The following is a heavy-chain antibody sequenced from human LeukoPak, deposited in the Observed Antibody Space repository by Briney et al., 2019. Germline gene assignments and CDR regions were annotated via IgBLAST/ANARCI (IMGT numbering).Heavy chain of an antibody. Sequence: SETLSLTCAVSGYSISSGYYWGWIRQPPGKGLEWIGSIYHSGSTYYNPSLKSRVTISVDTSKNQFSLKLSSVTAADTAVCYCARVGMITFGGVADYFDYWGQGTLVTVSS. J-gene: IGHJ4*02. CDR3: ARVGMITFGGVADYFDY. CDR1: GYSISSGYY. CDR2: IYHSGST. D-gene: IGHD3-16*01. V-gene: IGHV4-38-2*01.